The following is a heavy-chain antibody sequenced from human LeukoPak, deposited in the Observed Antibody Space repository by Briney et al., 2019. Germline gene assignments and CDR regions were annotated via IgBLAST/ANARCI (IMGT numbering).Heavy chain of an antibody. D-gene: IGHD3-16*01. V-gene: IGHV4-4*09. J-gene: IGHJ4*02. Sequence: SETLSLTCSVSGASIRSYYWSWIRQPPGKGLEWIGYIYTSGSTNYNPSLKSRVTISVDTSKNQFSLKLSSVTAADTAVYYCARRMGNTLGDYYFDYWGQGTLVTVSS. CDR1: GASIRSYY. CDR2: IYTSGST. CDR3: ARRMGNTLGDYYFDY.